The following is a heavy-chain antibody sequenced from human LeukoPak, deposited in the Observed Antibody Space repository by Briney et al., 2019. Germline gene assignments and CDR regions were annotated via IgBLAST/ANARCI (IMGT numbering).Heavy chain of an antibody. D-gene: IGHD3-22*01. V-gene: IGHV3-13*01. Sequence: GGSLRLSCAASGFTFSSYDMHWVRQATGKGLEWVSAIGTAGDTYYPGSVKGRFTISRENAKNSLYLQMNSLRAGDTAVYYCAKDHGYYYDSSAYYYVHWGQGTLVTVSS. CDR2: IGTAGDT. CDR3: AKDHGYYYDSSAYYYVH. CDR1: GFTFSSYD. J-gene: IGHJ4*02.